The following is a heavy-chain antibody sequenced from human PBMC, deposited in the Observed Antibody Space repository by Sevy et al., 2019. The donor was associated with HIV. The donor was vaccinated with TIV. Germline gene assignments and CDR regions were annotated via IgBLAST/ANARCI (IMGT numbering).Heavy chain of an antibody. Sequence: GGCLRLSCAASGFTVSSNYMSWVRQAPGKGLEWVSVIYSGGSTYYADSVKGRFTISRDNSKNTLYLQMNSLRAEDTAVYYCASGRDGYNYVAYWGQGTLVTVSS. CDR1: GFTVSSNY. J-gene: IGHJ4*02. CDR2: IYSGGST. D-gene: IGHD5-12*01. V-gene: IGHV3-53*01. CDR3: ASGRDGYNYVAY.